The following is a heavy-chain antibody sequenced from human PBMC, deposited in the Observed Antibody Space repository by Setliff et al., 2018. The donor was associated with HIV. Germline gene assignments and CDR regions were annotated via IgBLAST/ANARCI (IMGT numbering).Heavy chain of an antibody. J-gene: IGHJ4*02. CDR2: ININTGNP. CDR1: GYSFSNYA. Sequence: VASVKVSCKASGYSFSNYAMNWVRQAPGQGLEWMGWININTGNPTYAQGFTGRFVFSLDTSVSTAYLQISSLKAEDTAVYYCARDLNRGSIDYWGQGTLVTVSS. D-gene: IGHD3-10*01. V-gene: IGHV7-4-1*02. CDR3: ARDLNRGSIDY.